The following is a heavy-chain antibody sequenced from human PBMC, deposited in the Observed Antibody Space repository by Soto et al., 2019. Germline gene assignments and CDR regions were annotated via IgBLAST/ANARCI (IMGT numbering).Heavy chain of an antibody. CDR1: GFSVSSNY. Sequence: SLRLSCAISGFSVSSNYLSWVRQAPGKGLEWVSVHYSGGSTYYADSVQGRFTISRDKSNNTLYLQMRTVRAEDTAVYFCARHRHPRGTVGATSPLDPWGQGTQVTVAS. J-gene: IGHJ5*02. CDR2: HYSGGST. V-gene: IGHV3-53*01. D-gene: IGHD1-26*01. CDR3: ARHRHPRGTVGATSPLDP.